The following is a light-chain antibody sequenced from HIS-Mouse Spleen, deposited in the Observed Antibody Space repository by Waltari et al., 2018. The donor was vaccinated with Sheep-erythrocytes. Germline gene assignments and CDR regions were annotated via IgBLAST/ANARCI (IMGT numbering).Light chain of an antibody. J-gene: IGKJ4*01. CDR3: QQSYSTPPLT. V-gene: IGKV1-39*01. CDR2: AAS. CDR1: QSISSY. Sequence: DIQMTQSPSSLSASVGDRVTITCRASQSISSYLNWYQQKPGKAPKLLIYAASSLQSGVPSRFSGSGSGTDFNLTISSLQPEDFATYYCQQSYSTPPLTFGGGTK.